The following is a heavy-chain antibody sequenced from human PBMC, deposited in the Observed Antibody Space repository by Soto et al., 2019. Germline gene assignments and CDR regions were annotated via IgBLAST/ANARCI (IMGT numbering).Heavy chain of an antibody. D-gene: IGHD4-4*01. J-gene: IGHJ4*02. CDR2: ISYDGSNK. Sequence: LRLSCAASGFTFSSYAMHWVRQAPGKGLEWVAVISYDGSNKYYADSVKGRFTISRDNSKNTLYLQMNSLRAEDTAVYYCARDDWATVTTVFDYWGQGTLVTVSS. CDR1: GFTFSSYA. CDR3: ARDDWATVTTVFDY. V-gene: IGHV3-30-3*01.